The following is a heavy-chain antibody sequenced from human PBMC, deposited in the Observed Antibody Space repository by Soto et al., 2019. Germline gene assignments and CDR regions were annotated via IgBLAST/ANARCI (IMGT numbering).Heavy chain of an antibody. CDR3: ARGVTSTYYDILTGYYKDWDWYNWFDP. Sequence: GESLKISCAASGFTFSSYSMNWVRQAPGKGLEWVSYISSSSSTIYYADSVKGRFTISRDNAKNSLYLQMNSLRDEDTAVYYCARGVTSTYYDILTGYYKDWDWYNWFDPWGQGTLVTVSS. CDR1: GFTFSSYS. D-gene: IGHD3-9*01. V-gene: IGHV3-48*02. CDR2: ISSSSSTI. J-gene: IGHJ5*02.